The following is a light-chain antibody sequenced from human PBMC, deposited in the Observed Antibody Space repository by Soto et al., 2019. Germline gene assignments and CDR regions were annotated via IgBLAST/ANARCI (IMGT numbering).Light chain of an antibody. Sequence: EIVLTQSPGTLSLSPGERATLSCRASQSVSSSYLAWYQQKPGQAPRLLIYGASSRATGIPDRFSGSGSGTDFTLTISSLQSEDVAFYDCQQYNNWPRTFGQGTKVDIK. CDR3: QQYNNWPRT. J-gene: IGKJ1*01. CDR2: GAS. V-gene: IGKV3-20*01. CDR1: QSVSSSY.